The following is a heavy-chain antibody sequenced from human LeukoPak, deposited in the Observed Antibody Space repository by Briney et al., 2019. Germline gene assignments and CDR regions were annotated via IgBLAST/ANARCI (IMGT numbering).Heavy chain of an antibody. CDR1: GFTFSSYA. D-gene: IGHD3-3*01. CDR2: ISYDGSNK. V-gene: IGHV3-30*01. Sequence: GGSLRLSCAASGFTFSSYAMHWVRRAPGKGLEWVAVISYDGSNKYYADSVKGRFTISRDNSKNTLYLQMNSLRAEDTAVYYCARGAGQEWLSDYFHYWGQGTLVTVSS. CDR3: ARGAGQEWLSDYFHY. J-gene: IGHJ4*02.